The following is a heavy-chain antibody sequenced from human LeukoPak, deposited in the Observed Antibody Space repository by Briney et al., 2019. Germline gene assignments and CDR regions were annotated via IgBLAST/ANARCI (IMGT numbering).Heavy chain of an antibody. CDR3: AKDYCSTTSCSYY. Sequence: GGSLRLSCAASGLTFSSFAMSWVRQAPGKGLEWVSAISGSGGSTYYADSVKGRFTISRDNSKNTLYLQMNSLRAEDTAVYYCAKDYCSTTSCSYYWGQGTLVTVSS. D-gene: IGHD2-2*01. CDR2: ISGSGGST. J-gene: IGHJ4*02. CDR1: GLTFSSFA. V-gene: IGHV3-23*01.